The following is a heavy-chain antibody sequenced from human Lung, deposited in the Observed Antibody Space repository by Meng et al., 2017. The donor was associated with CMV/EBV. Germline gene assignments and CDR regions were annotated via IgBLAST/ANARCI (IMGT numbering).Heavy chain of an antibody. CDR3: AKDIVGVAAALFYFDY. Sequence: ASVKVSCKASGYTFTSYYMDWLRQAPGQGLEWMGRINPSAGAASYAQKFQGRVTMTRDTSTSIVYMELSSLRAEDTAVYYCAKDIVGVAAALFYFDYWGQRXLVTVSS. CDR2: INPSAGAA. D-gene: IGHD2-2*01. CDR1: GYTFTSYY. J-gene: IGHJ4*02. V-gene: IGHV1-46*01.